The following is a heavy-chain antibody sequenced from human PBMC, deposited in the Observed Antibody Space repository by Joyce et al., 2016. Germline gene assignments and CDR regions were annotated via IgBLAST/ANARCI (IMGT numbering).Heavy chain of an antibody. CDR3: VRDGQRGWHFDH. D-gene: IGHD3-10*01. V-gene: IGHV3-7*03. CDR2: IRQDGGEK. CDR1: GFSVSNYW. J-gene: IGHJ4*02. Sequence: EVQLVESGGGLVQPGGSLRLSCVASGFSVSNYWMSWVRQAPGKGREWVVNIRQDGGEKYYLDSVAGRFTISRDNAKNSIYLQMDSLRADDTAVYYCVRDGQRGWHFDHWGQGTLVTVSS.